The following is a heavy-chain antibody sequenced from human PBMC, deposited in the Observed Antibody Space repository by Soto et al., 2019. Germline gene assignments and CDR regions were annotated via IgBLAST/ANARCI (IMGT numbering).Heavy chain of an antibody. CDR1: GFTFSIYA. Sequence: EVQLLESGGGLVQPGGSLRLSCAASGFTFSIYAMSWVRQAPGKGLEWVSTISTGGGRTYYADSVKGRFTFSRDNSKNTLYVQMSSLRAEDTAVYYCANVGHSPPVGGYCDYWGQGTLVHGSS. D-gene: IGHD6-13*01. CDR2: ISTGGGRT. V-gene: IGHV3-23*01. CDR3: ANVGHSPPVGGYCDY. J-gene: IGHJ4*02.